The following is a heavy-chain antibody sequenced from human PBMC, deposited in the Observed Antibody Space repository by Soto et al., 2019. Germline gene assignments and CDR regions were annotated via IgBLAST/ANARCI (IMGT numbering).Heavy chain of an antibody. D-gene: IGHD1-26*01. Sequence: GGSLRLSCAASGFTFSSYAMSWVRQAPGKGLEWVSAISGSGGSTYYADSVKGRFTISRDNSKNTLYLQMNSLRAEDTAVYYCAKSLRELGYYYYGMDVWGQGTTVTVS. V-gene: IGHV3-23*01. CDR1: GFTFSSYA. CDR3: AKSLRELGYYYYGMDV. CDR2: ISGSGGST. J-gene: IGHJ6*02.